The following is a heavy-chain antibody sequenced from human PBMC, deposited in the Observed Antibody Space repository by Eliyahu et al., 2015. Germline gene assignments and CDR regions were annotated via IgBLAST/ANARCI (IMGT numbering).Heavy chain of an antibody. V-gene: IGHV4-39*01. CDR2: IYYSGST. D-gene: IGHD2-8*02. CDR1: GGSINSSSYY. J-gene: IGHJ5*02. CDR3: ARLDILVPGSRWFDP. Sequence: QLQLQESGPGLVKPSETLSLTCTVSGGSINSSSYYWGWIRQPPGKGLEWIGSIYYSGSTYSNPSLKSRVTISVDTSKNQLSLKLSSVTAADTAVYYCARLDILVPGSRWFDPWGQGTLVTVSS.